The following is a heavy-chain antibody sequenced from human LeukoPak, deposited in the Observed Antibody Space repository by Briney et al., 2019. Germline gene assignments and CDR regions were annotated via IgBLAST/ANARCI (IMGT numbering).Heavy chain of an antibody. V-gene: IGHV1-2*02. D-gene: IGHD4-17*01. J-gene: IGHJ5*02. CDR2: ISPNSGGT. CDR3: ARTLTVTTGWFDP. Sequence: ASVKVSCKASGFTVTDYYMHWVRQAPGQGLEWMGWISPNSGGTAYVQKFQGRVTMSRDTSISTAYMELSRLRSDDTAVYYCARTLTVTTGWFDPWGQGTLVTVSS. CDR1: GFTVTDYY.